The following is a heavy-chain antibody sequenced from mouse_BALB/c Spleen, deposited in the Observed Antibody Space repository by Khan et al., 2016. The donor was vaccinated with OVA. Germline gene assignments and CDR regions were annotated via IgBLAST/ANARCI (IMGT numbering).Heavy chain of an antibody. J-gene: IGHJ2*01. CDR2: TDPANGNT. V-gene: IGHV14-3*02. CDR1: GYNIKDIY. CDR3: RISTINA. Sequence: IQLVQSGAELVKPAASLKLSCTASGYNIKDIYIHWVKQRPEKRLERIRRTDPANGNTKYDPKFQGKATITADTSSNKAYLQLSSLTSEDTAVYYCRISTINAGGQGTTLTVSS.